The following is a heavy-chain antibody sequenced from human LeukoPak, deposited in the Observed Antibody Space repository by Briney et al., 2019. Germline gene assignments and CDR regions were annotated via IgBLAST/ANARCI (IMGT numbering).Heavy chain of an antibody. CDR2: ISYDGSNK. J-gene: IGHJ3*02. V-gene: IGHV3-30*03. CDR3: ALIVVVVAATPPSPNNPFDI. Sequence: GGYLSLSCAASGFTFSSYGMHWVRQAPGNGLEWVAVISYDGSNKYYADSVKGRFTISRDNSNNTLYLQMTSLRAEGTVVYYCALIVVVVAATPPSPNNPFDIWGQGTMVTVSS. CDR1: GFTFSSYG. D-gene: IGHD2-15*01.